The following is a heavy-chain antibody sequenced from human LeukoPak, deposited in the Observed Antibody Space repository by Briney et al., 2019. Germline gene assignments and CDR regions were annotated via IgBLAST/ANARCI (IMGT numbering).Heavy chain of an antibody. Sequence: GGSLRLSCVASGFSFSTYWMSWVRQAPGKGLEWVANIKQDGSEKYYVDSVKGRFTISRDNAKKSLYLQMNSLRAEDTAVYYCAREPFDYWGQGTLVTVSS. V-gene: IGHV3-7*03. CDR1: GFSFSTYW. CDR3: AREPFDY. J-gene: IGHJ4*02. CDR2: IKQDGSEK.